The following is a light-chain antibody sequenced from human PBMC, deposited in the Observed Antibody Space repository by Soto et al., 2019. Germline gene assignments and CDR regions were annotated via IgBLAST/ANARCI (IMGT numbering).Light chain of an antibody. CDR1: SSDVGGYNY. CDR2: DVS. J-gene: IGLJ1*01. CDR3: SSYTSSSTLGYV. Sequence: HSALTQPASVSGSPGQSITISCTGTSSDVGGYNYVSWYQQHPGKAPKLMIYDVSNRPSGVSNRFSGSKSGNTASLTISGLQAEDEADYYCSSYTSSSTLGYVFGTGTQLTVL. V-gene: IGLV2-14*01.